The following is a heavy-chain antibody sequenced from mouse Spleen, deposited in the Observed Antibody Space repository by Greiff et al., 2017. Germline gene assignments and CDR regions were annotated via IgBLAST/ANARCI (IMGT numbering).Heavy chain of an antibody. D-gene: IGHD1-1*01. CDR2: IDPSDSYT. CDR1: GYTFTSYW. J-gene: IGHJ3*01. Sequence: VQLQQPGAELVRPGTSVKLSCKASGYTFTSYWMHWVKQRPGQGLEWIGVIDPSDSYTNYNQKFKGKATLTVDTSSSTAYMQLSSLTSEDSAVYYCARAYYYGRAWFAYWGQGTLVTVSA. CDR3: ARAYYYGRAWFAY. V-gene: IGHV1-59*01.